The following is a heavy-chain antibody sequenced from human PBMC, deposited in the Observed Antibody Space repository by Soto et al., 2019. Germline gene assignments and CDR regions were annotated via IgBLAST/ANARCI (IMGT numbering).Heavy chain of an antibody. D-gene: IGHD3-9*01. CDR2: ISSSSSTI. Sequence: GGSLRLSCAASGFTFSSDWINWVRQAPGKGLEWVSYISSSSSTIYYADSVKGRFTISRDNAKNSLYLQMNSLRDEDTAVYYCARTRRPNFDWLLRTFDPWGQGTLVTVSS. CDR1: GFTFSSDW. CDR3: ARTRRPNFDWLLRTFDP. J-gene: IGHJ5*02. V-gene: IGHV3-48*02.